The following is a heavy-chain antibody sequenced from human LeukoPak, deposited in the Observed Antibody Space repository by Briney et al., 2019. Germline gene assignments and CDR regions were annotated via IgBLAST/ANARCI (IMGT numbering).Heavy chain of an antibody. J-gene: IGHJ4*02. Sequence: GGSLRLSCAASGFTFDLYAMHWVRQAPGRGLEWVAVMSYDGSNKYYGESVKGRFTISRDNSRNTLHLQMSSLRVADTAVYYCARDQVELCSSGSCYVIDNWGPGTLVAVSS. CDR2: MSYDGSNK. D-gene: IGHD2-15*01. V-gene: IGHV3-30*04. CDR3: ARDQVELCSSGSCYVIDN. CDR1: GFTFDLYA.